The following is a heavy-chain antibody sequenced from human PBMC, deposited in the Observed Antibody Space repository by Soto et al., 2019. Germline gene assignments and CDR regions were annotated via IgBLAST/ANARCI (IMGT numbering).Heavy chain of an antibody. V-gene: IGHV3-43*01. Sequence: GGSLRLSCEASGFTFSSYAMGWVRQAPGKGLEWVSLISWDGGRTYYADSVKGRFTISRDNSKNSLYLQMNSLRTEDTALYYCTKDIHRKYLGRAFDIWGQGAMVTVSS. CDR2: ISWDGGRT. J-gene: IGHJ3*02. CDR1: GFTFSSYA. D-gene: IGHD2-2*02. CDR3: TKDIHRKYLGRAFDI.